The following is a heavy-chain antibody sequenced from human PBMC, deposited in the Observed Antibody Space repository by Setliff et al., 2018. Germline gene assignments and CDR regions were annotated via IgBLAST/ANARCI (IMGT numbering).Heavy chain of an antibody. Sequence: SETLSLTCTVPGGSISSISYYWGWIRQPPGKGLEWIGTVYDSGTTYYNPSLKSRITISVDTSKNQFSLNLNSVTAADTGVYYCASCRYQVPYDYWGQGILVTVSS. D-gene: IGHD2-2*01. CDR1: GGSISSISYY. CDR3: ASCRYQVPYDY. V-gene: IGHV4-39*01. CDR2: VYDSGTT. J-gene: IGHJ4*02.